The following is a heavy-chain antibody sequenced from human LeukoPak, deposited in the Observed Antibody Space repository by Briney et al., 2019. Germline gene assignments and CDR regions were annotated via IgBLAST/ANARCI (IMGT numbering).Heavy chain of an antibody. Sequence: ASVKVSCKASGGTFSSYAISWVRQAPGQGLEWMGRIIPIFGTANYAQKFQGRVTITADKSTSTAYMELSSLRSEDTAVYYREVAAAGQRDYWGQGTLVTVSS. CDR3: EVAAAGQRDY. V-gene: IGHV1-69*06. CDR2: IIPIFGTA. D-gene: IGHD6-13*01. J-gene: IGHJ4*02. CDR1: GGTFSSYA.